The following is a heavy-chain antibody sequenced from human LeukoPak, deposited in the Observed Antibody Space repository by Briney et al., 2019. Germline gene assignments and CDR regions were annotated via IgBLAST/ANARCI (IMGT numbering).Heavy chain of an antibody. V-gene: IGHV4-59*12. J-gene: IGHJ4*02. CDR1: GGSMTSYY. D-gene: IGHD5-18*01. CDR2: ISYSGST. CDR3: ASLNTANDY. Sequence: PSETLSLTCTVSGGSMTSYYWSWIRQPPGKGLEWIGYISYSGSTYYNPSLKSRVTISVDTSKNQFSLKLSSVTAADTAVYYCASLNTANDYWGQGTLVTVSS.